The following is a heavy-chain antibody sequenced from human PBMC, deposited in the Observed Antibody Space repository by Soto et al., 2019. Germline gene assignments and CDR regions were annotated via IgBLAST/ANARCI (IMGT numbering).Heavy chain of an antibody. J-gene: IGHJ5*02. V-gene: IGHV1-69*13. D-gene: IGHD6-13*01. CDR3: ARDSAAGPNWFDP. CDR1: GGTFSSYT. Sequence: SVKVSCKASGGTFSSYTISWVRQAPGQGLEWMGRIIPIFGTANYAQKFQGRVTITADESTSTAYMELSSLRSEDTAVYYCARDSAAGPNWFDPWGQGTLVTVSS. CDR2: IIPIFGTA.